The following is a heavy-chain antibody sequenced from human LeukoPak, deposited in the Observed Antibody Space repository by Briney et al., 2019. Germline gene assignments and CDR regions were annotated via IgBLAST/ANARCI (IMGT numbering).Heavy chain of an antibody. CDR3: AKEGRRCSGGSCYSLGFDY. CDR2: ISWNSGSI. J-gene: IGHJ4*02. Sequence: GGSLRLSCAASGFTFRAYSMNWVRQAPGKGLEWDSGISWNSGSIGYADSVKGRFTISRDNAKNSLYLQMNSLRAEDTALYYCAKEGRRCSGGSCYSLGFDYWGQGTLVTVSS. CDR1: GFTFRAYS. V-gene: IGHV3-9*01. D-gene: IGHD2-15*01.